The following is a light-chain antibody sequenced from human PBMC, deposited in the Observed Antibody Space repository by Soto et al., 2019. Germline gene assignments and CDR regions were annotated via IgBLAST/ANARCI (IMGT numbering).Light chain of an antibody. J-gene: IGLJ3*02. CDR2: DNY. CDR1: SSSVGHES. V-gene: IGLV1-51*01. Sequence: QSVLTQPPSVSAAPGQTVTIFCSGSSSSVGHESVSWYQSLPGTAPKLLIYDNYKRPSGIPDRFSGSQSGTSATLGITGLQTGDEADYYCGTWDTTLNVWVFGGGTKLTVL. CDR3: GTWDTTLNVWV.